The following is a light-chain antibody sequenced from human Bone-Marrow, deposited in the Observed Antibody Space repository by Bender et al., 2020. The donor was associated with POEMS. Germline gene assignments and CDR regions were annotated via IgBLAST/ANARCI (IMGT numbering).Light chain of an antibody. V-gene: IGLV3-1*01. CDR2: QDN. CDR3: QAWDSSTVL. CDR1: NLGDRF. Sequence: SYVLTQPPSVSVAPGQPASITCSGDNLGDRFACWYQQKPGQSPVLVIYQDNKRPSGIPERFSGSNSGNTATLTISGTQAMDEADYYCQAWDSSTVLFGGGTKLTVL. J-gene: IGLJ2*01.